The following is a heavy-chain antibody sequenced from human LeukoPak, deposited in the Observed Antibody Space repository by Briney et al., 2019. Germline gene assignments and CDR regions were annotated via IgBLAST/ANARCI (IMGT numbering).Heavy chain of an antibody. D-gene: IGHD3-22*01. J-gene: IGHJ4*02. V-gene: IGHV3-11*01. CDR2: ISGSATTI. Sequence: GGSLRLSCAASGFTFSDYYMSWIRQAPGKGLEWVSYISGSATTIYYADSVKGRFTISRDNAKNSLYLQMNSLRAEDTGVYYCTRESSGFDYWGQGTLVTVSS. CDR3: TRESSGFDY. CDR1: GFTFSDYY.